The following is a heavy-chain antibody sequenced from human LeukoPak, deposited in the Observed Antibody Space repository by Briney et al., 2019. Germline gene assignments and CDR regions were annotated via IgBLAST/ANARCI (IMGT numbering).Heavy chain of an antibody. J-gene: IGHJ4*02. CDR2: ISSSGSTI. V-gene: IGHV3-48*03. CDR3: AGRPFTFGGVIVNDY. CDR1: GFTFNSYE. Sequence: GVSLTLPCTASGFTFNSYEMNCLRQAPGEGLEWVTYISSSGSTIYYAASVKGRFTISRDNAKNSLYLQMNGLRAEDTAVYYCAGRPFTFGGVIVNDYWGQGTLVTVSS. D-gene: IGHD3-16*02.